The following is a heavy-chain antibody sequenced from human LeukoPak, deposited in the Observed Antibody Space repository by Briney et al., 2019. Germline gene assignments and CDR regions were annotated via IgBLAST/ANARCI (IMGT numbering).Heavy chain of an antibody. Sequence: PGGSLRLSCAASGFTFRSYSMNWVRQAPGKGLEWVSYITNSADNIYYADSVKGRFTISRDNAKNSLYLQVNSLRAGDTAVYYCARGPPGPGGWSDPWGQGTLVTVSS. D-gene: IGHD3-16*01. CDR1: GFTFRSYS. V-gene: IGHV3-48*01. CDR3: ARGPPGPGGWSDP. CDR2: ITNSADNI. J-gene: IGHJ5*02.